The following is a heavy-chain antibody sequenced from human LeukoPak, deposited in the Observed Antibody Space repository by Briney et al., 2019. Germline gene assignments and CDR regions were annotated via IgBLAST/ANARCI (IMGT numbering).Heavy chain of an antibody. CDR2: ISGSGGST. Sequence: GGSLRLSCAASGFTFSSYAMSWVRQAPGKGLEWVSAISGSGGSTYYADSVKGRFTISRDNSKNTLYLQMNSLRAEDTAVYYCAKSGFWFGKAPDYYYYYGMDVWGQGTTVTVSS. CDR3: AKSGFWFGKAPDYYYYYGMDV. V-gene: IGHV3-23*01. J-gene: IGHJ6*02. CDR1: GFTFSSYA. D-gene: IGHD3-10*01.